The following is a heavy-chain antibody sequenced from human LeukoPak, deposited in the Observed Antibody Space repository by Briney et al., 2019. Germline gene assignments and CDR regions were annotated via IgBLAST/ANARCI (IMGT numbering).Heavy chain of an antibody. Sequence: SETLSLTCAVYGGAFSGYYWSWIRQPPGKGLEWIGEINHSGSTNYNPSHKSRVTISVDTSKNQFSLKLSSVTAADTAVYYRARGSANWNPFDYWGQGSLV. V-gene: IGHV4-34*01. CDR3: ARGSANWNPFDY. J-gene: IGHJ4*02. CDR1: GGAFSGYY. CDR2: INHSGST. D-gene: IGHD1-1*01.